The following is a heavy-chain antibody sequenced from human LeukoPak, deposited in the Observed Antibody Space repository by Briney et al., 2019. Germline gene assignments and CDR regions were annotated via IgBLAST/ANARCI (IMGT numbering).Heavy chain of an antibody. V-gene: IGHV4-59*01. CDR1: GGSISSYY. CDR3: ARAKGNSNYPYYYMDV. D-gene: IGHD4-11*01. CDR2: IYYSGST. J-gene: IGHJ6*03. Sequence: PSETLSLTCTVSGGSISSYYWSWIRQPPGKGLEWIGYIYYSGSTNYNPSLKSRVTISVDTSKNQFSLKLSSVTAADTAVYYCARAKGNSNYPYYYMDVWGKGTTVTVSS.